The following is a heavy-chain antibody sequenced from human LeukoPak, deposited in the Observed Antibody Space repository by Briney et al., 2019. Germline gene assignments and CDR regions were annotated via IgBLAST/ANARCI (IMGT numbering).Heavy chain of an antibody. CDR1: GFTFSSYA. Sequence: LRLSCAASGFTFSSYAMSWVRQAPGKGLEWIGYIYHSGSTYYNPSLMTRVTMSVDTSKNQFSLKLTSVTAADTAVYYCARDLFVGGLDVWGKGTTVTVSS. CDR3: ARDLFVGGLDV. V-gene: IGHV4-31*02. D-gene: IGHD3-16*01. CDR2: IYHSGST. J-gene: IGHJ6*04.